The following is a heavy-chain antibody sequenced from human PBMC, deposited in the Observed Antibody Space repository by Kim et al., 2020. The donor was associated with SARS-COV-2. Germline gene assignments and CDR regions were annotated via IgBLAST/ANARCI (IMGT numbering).Heavy chain of an antibody. CDR1: GFTFSSYG. CDR3: ARATIAAAALNDY. CDR2: IWYDGSNK. V-gene: IGHV3-33*01. J-gene: IGHJ4*02. D-gene: IGHD6-13*01. Sequence: GGSLRLSCAASGFTFSSYGMHWVRQAPGKGLEWVAVIWYDGSNKYYADSVKGRFTISRDNSKNTLYLQMNSLRAEDTAVYYCARATIAAAALNDYWGQGTLVTVSS.